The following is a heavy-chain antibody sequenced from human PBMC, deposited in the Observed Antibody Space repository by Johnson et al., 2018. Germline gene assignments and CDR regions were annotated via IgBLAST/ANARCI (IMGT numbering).Heavy chain of an antibody. CDR2: IRSKAYGGTT. D-gene: IGHD3-3*01. Sequence: VQLVESGGGLVKPGRSLRLSCTASGFTFGDYAMSWFRQAPGKGLEWVGFIRSKAYGGTTEYAASVKGRFTLSRNDSKSNADLQMNSLKTEDTAVYYCTRAKYYDFWSGYYYPFGMDVWGQGTTVTVSS. V-gene: IGHV3-49*05. CDR1: GFTFGDYA. CDR3: TRAKYYDFWSGYYYPFGMDV. J-gene: IGHJ6*02.